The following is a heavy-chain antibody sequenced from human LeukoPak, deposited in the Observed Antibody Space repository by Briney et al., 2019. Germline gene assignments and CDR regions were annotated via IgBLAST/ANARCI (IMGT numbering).Heavy chain of an antibody. J-gene: IGHJ6*04. Sequence: PGGSLRLSCSASGFTFSTYNMNWVRQAPGKGLEWVSFITFSSDYISYADSVKGRFTISRDNAKNSLYLQMNSLRAEETAVYYCTSNFRYLDVWGKGTTVTVSS. D-gene: IGHD3-9*01. CDR3: TSNFRYLDV. CDR1: GFTFSTYN. V-gene: IGHV3-21*01. CDR2: ITFSSDYI.